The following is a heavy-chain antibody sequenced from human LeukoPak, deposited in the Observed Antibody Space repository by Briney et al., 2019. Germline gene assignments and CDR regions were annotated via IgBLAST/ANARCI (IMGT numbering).Heavy chain of an antibody. V-gene: IGHV1-18*01. CDR3: ARDKGGYCSSTSCYSGWFDP. D-gene: IGHD2-2*01. CDR2: ISAYNGNT. J-gene: IGHJ5*02. CDR1: GGTFSSYG. Sequence: ASVKVSCKASGGTFSSYGISWVRQAPGQGLEWMGWISAYNGNTNYAQELQGRVTMTTDTSTSTAYMELRSLRSDDTAVYYCARDKGGYCSSTSCYSGWFDPWGQGTLVTVSS.